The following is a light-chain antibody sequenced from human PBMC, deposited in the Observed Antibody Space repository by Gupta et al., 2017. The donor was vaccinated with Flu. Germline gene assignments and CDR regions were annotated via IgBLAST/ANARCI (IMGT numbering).Light chain of an antibody. J-gene: IGKJ3*01. CDR2: HGS. CDR3: QQDHELDT. Sequence: EVVMTQSPATLSVSPGESVTLSCRASQSVSSDLVWYQQKPGQAPRPLIYHGSIRATDIPVRFSGSGSGTDFTLTITSLQSEDFAVYYWQQDHELDTFGHGTKV. CDR1: QSVSSD. V-gene: IGKV3D-15*01.